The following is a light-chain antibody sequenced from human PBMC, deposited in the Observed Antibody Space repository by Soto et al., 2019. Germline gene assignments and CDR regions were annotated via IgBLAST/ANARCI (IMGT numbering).Light chain of an antibody. J-gene: IGKJ1*01. CDR1: QNIAKY. CDR3: QQRSYWPWT. CDR2: DTF. Sequence: EIVLTQSPVTLSLSPGERVTLSCRASQNIAKYLAWYQQRPGQAPRPLFDDTFNSSTGIPPRLSGSGSGSDFTPTNSALEPEDFADDYCQQRSYWPWTFGQGTKVEVK. V-gene: IGKV3-11*01.